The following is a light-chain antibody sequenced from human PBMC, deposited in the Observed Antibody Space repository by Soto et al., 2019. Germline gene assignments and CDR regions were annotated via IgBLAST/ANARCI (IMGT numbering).Light chain of an antibody. V-gene: IGKV3-20*01. J-gene: IGKJ3*01. CDR3: QQYGSSRFT. CDR2: GAS. CDR1: QIISTNY. Sequence: EIVLTQSPGTLSLSPGERATLSCRASQIISTNYLAWYQQKPGQAPRLLVYGASSRATGIPDRFSGSGSGTDLTLTISRLDPEDFAVYYCQQYGSSRFTFGPGTKVYIK.